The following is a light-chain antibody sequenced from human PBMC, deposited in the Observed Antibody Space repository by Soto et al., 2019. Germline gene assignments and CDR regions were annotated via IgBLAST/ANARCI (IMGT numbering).Light chain of an antibody. Sequence: QSVLTQPASVSGSPGQSITISCTGTSSDVGGYNYVSWYQQHPGKAPKLVIYDVSNRPSGVSNRFSGSKTGNTASLTISGLQAEDEADYYCSSYTSGSTLYVFGTGTKVTVL. CDR3: SSYTSGSTLYV. V-gene: IGLV2-14*01. CDR2: DVS. CDR1: SSDVGGYNY. J-gene: IGLJ1*01.